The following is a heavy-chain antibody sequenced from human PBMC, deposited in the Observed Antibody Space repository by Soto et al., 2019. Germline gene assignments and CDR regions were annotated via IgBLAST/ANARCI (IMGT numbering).Heavy chain of an antibody. J-gene: IGHJ3*01. D-gene: IGHD1-26*01. CDR3: TTDWVRGTHYARAFDV. Sequence: GGSLRISCAASGFAFKYARMTWVRQAPGKGLEWVGQIISNIDGATKAYAAPVKGRFTISRDESKNTVDLQMNSLIPEDTAVYYCTTDWVRGTHYARAFDVWGQGTMVTVSS. V-gene: IGHV3-15*01. CDR1: GFAFKYAR. CDR2: IISNIDGATK.